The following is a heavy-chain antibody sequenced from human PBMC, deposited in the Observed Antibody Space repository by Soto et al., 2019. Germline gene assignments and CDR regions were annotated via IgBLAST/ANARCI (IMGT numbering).Heavy chain of an antibody. V-gene: IGHV3-7*03. D-gene: IGHD2-2*01. CDR1: GFTFSKYW. Sequence: EVQLVESGGSLVQPGGSLRLSCAASGFTFSKYWMTWVRAAPGKGLEWVANIKEDGGEDYYADSVKGRFTISRDNAKNSLFVYLSSRGAEDTATYSGARGLQTSYCSTTPRDISGLEVLGPGMTVSVS. CDR2: IKEDGGED. J-gene: IGHJ6*02. CDR3: ARGLQTSYCSTTPRDISGLEV.